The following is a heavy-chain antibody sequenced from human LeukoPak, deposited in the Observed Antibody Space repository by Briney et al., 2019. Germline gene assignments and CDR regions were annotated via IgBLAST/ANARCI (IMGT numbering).Heavy chain of an antibody. V-gene: IGHV3-74*01. CDR3: ARDSSGGSLDY. CDR1: GITFGNNW. D-gene: IGHD2-15*01. CDR2: INSDGSST. J-gene: IGHJ4*02. Sequence: GGSLRLSCAASGITFGNNWMHWVRQGPGKGLVWVSRINSDGSSTSYADSVKGRFTISRDNAKNTLYLQMNSLRAEDTAVYYCARDSSGGSLDYWGQGTLVTVSS.